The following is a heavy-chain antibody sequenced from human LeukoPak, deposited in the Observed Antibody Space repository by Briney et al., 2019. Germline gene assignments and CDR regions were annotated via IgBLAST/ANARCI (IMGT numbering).Heavy chain of an antibody. CDR3: ARDPSRGPYYCDH. CDR2: IYSGGSI. J-gene: IGHJ4*02. V-gene: IGHV3-53*01. D-gene: IGHD3-10*01. CDR1: GFTFDDYG. Sequence: GGSLRLSCAASGFTFDDYGMSWVRQAPGKGLEWVSVIYSGGSIYYADSVKGRFTISRDNSKNTLYLQMNSLRAEDTAVYYCARDPSRGPYYCDHWGQGNLVTVSS.